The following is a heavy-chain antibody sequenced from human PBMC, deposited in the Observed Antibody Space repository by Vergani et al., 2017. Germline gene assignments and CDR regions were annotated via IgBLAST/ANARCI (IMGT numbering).Heavy chain of an antibody. CDR2: INHSGST. D-gene: IGHD6-13*01. CDR3: ARRAAGQQLLQH. J-gene: IGHJ1*01. V-gene: IGHV4-34*01. CDR1: GGSFSGYY. Sequence: QVQLQQWGAALLKPSETLSLTCAVYGGSFSGYYWSWIRQPPGKGLEWIGEINHSGSTNYNPSLKSRVTISVDTSKNQFSLKLSSVTAADTAVYYCARRAAGQQLLQHWGEGTLVTGSS.